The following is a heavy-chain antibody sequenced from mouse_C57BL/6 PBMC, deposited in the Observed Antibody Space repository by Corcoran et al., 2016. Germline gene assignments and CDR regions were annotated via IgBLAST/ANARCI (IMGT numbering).Heavy chain of an antibody. Sequence: EVQLQQSGPELVKPGASVKIPCKASGYTFTDYNMDWVKQSHGKSLEWIGDINPNNGGTIYNQKFKGKATLTVDKSSSTAYMELRSLTSEDTAVYYCARSVYYGSSYYYAMDYWGQGTSVTVSS. CDR1: GYTFTDYN. CDR3: ARSVYYGSSYYYAMDY. CDR2: INPNNGGT. J-gene: IGHJ4*01. V-gene: IGHV1-18*01. D-gene: IGHD1-1*01.